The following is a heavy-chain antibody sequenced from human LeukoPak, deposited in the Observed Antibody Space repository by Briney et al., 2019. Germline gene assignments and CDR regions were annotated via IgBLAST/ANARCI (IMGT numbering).Heavy chain of an antibody. J-gene: IGHJ5*02. D-gene: IGHD6-6*01. Sequence: KSSETLSLTCTVSGGSISSSSYYWGWIRQPPGKGLEWIGSIYYSGSTNYNPSLKSRVTISVDTSKNQFSLQLSSVTAADSAVYXXXXXPLGRQLVGHNWFDPWGQGTLVTVSS. CDR3: XXXPLGRQLVGHNWFDP. CDR1: GGSISSSSYY. CDR2: IYYSGST. V-gene: IGHV4-39*07.